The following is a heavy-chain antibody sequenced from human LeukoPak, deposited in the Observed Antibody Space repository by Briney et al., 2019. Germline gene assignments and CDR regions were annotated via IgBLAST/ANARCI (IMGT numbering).Heavy chain of an antibody. CDR3: ANARPVAPPDY. CDR1: GFTVSSNY. V-gene: IGHV3-53*01. CDR2: IYSGGST. Sequence: PGGSLRLSCAASGFTVSSNYMSWVRQAPGKGLEWVSVIYSGGSTYYADSVKGRFTISRDNSKNTLYLQMNSLRAEDTAVYYCANARPVAPPDYWGQGTLVTVSS. J-gene: IGHJ4*02.